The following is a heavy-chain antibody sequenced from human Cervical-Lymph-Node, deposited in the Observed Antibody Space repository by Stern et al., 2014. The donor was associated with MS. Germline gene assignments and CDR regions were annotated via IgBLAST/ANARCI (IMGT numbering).Heavy chain of an antibody. CDR2: ISSATGAP. D-gene: IGHD2-21*01. V-gene: IGHV7-4-1*01. Sequence: QVQLVQSGSEWKKPGASVKVSCKASGYDFRRYAMNWVRLAPGQGLEWVGLISSATGAPLYAQGFEGRFVFSVDTSVRTAYLQIVSLRTEDTAIYYCTSRGAGEFGVSPTGSWGQGTLVTVSS. CDR3: TSRGAGEFGVSPTGS. CDR1: GYDFRRYA. J-gene: IGHJ5*02.